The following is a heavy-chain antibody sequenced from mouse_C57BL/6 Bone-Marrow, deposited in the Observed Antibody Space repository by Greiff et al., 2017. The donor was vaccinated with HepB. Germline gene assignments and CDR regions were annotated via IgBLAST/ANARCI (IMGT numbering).Heavy chain of an antibody. V-gene: IGHV1-75*01. D-gene: IGHD1-1*01. J-gene: IGHJ1*03. CDR3: ARWGGSSSDWDFDV. CDR1: GYTFTDYY. Sequence: QLQQSGPELVKPGASVEISCKASGYTFTDYYINRVKQLPGQGRAWVGWIFPGRGSTYYNEKFKGKATRTVDKSSSTYYMLLSSLTTEDSAFYFWARWGGSSSDWDFDVWGTGTTVTVSS. CDR2: IFPGRGST.